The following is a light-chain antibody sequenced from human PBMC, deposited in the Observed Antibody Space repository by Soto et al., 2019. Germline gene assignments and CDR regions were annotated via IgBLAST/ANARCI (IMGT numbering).Light chain of an antibody. CDR2: DAS. V-gene: IGKV1-5*01. J-gene: IGKJ1*01. CDR3: QHYYFFSRT. CDR1: QTIVRW. Sequence: EIKMKQSVSTVSASKGDRVTITCRARQTIVRWLAWYQQKPGKAPKLLIYDASSLESGVPSRFSGSGAGTEFTLTINSLQPDDFATYYSQHYYFFSRTSGQGTKVAIK.